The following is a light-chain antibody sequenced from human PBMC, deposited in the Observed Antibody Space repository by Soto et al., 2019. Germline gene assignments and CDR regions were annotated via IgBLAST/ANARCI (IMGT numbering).Light chain of an antibody. CDR2: DAS. Sequence: DVEIIQKTSTLSASVGDRVTITCRASQSISSWLAWYQQKPGKALKLLIYDASSLESGVPSRFSGSGSGTEFTLTISSLQPDDVAIYYCEQYNSYSXTFCQGTKV. CDR3: EQYNSYSXT. J-gene: IGKJ1*01. V-gene: IGKV1-5*01. CDR1: QSISSW.